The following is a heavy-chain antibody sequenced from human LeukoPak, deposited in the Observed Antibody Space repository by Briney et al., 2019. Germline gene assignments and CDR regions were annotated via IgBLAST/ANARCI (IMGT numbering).Heavy chain of an antibody. J-gene: IGHJ4*02. CDR3: ARDHQTAYCGGDCYDGFNY. V-gene: IGHV6-1*01. CDR1: GDSVSSNSAA. Sequence: SQTLSLTCAISGDSVSSNSAAWNWIRQSPSRGLEWLGRTYYRSKWYNDYAVSVKSRITINPDTSKNQFPLQLNSVTSEDTAVYYCARDHQTAYCGGDCYDGFNYWGQGTLVTVSS. CDR2: TYYRSKWYN. D-gene: IGHD2-21*01.